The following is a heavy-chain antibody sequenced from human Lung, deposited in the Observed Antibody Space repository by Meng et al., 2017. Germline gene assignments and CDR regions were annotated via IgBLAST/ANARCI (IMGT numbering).Heavy chain of an antibody. D-gene: IGHD4-11*01. J-gene: IGHJ4*02. V-gene: IGHV4-34*01. CDR3: ARGPTTMAHDFDY. CDR1: GGSFSDYY. Sequence: QVQLEAWGAGLLKPSETLSLTCVVSGGSFSDYYWSWIRQSPGKGLEWIGEINHSGSTNYNPSLESRATISVDTSQNNLSLKLSSVTAADSAVYYCARGPTTMAHDFDYWGQGTLVTVSS. CDR2: INHSGST.